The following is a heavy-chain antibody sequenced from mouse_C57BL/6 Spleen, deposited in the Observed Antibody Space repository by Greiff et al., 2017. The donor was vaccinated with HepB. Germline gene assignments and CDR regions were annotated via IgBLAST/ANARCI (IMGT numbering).Heavy chain of an antibody. CDR2: IHPNSGST. V-gene: IGHV1-64*01. J-gene: IGHJ2*01. CDR3: ARGGYDYDQDFDY. D-gene: IGHD2-4*01. CDR1: GYTFTSYC. Sequence: VQLQQPGAELVKPGASVQFSCTASGYTFTSYCMPWVSQSPGQGLEWIGMIHPNSGSTNYNEKFKSKATLTVDKSSSTAYMQLSSLTSEDSAVYYCARGGYDYDQDFDYWGQGTTLTVSS.